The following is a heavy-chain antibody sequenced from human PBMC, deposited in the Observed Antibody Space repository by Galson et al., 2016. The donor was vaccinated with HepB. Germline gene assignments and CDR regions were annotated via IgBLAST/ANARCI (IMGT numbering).Heavy chain of an antibody. Sequence: SLRLSCAASGFTFRNYAMSWVRQAPGKGLEWVSAISGSGGNTYYADSVKGRFTISRDTSKNTLYLQMNSLRGEDTALYYCAKCGHYDFWSGPKWFDPWGQGTLVTVSS. J-gene: IGHJ5*02. V-gene: IGHV3-23*01. CDR2: ISGSGGNT. CDR3: AKCGHYDFWSGPKWFDP. CDR1: GFTFRNYA. D-gene: IGHD3-3*01.